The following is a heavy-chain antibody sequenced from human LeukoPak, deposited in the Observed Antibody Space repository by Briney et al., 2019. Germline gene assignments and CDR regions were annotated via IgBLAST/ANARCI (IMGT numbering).Heavy chain of an antibody. J-gene: IGHJ4*02. CDR3: ATSSSWYFLEY. CDR1: GFTVSSNY. V-gene: IGHV3-53*05. CDR2: IYSGGST. Sequence: GGSLRLSCAASGFTVSSNYMSWVRQAPGKGLEWVSVIYSGGSTYYADSVKGRFTISRDNSKNSLNLQMNSLRAEDTAFYYCATSSSWYFLEYWGQGTLVTVSS. D-gene: IGHD6-13*01.